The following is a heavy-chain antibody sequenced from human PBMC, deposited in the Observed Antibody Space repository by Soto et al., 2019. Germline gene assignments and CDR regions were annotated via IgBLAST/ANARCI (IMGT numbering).Heavy chain of an antibody. J-gene: IGHJ4*02. Sequence: EVQLLESGGGLVQPGGSLRLSCAASGFTFSSYAMSWVRQAPGKGLEWVSAISGSGGSTYYADSVKGRFTISRDNSKNTLYLQMNSPRAEDTAVYYCAKKYGDYEAFFDYWGQGTLVTVSS. CDR1: GFTFSSYA. V-gene: IGHV3-23*01. CDR2: ISGSGGST. D-gene: IGHD4-17*01. CDR3: AKKYGDYEAFFDY.